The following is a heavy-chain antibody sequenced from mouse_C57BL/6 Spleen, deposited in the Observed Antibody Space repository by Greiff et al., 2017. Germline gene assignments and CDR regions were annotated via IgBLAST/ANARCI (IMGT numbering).Heavy chain of an antibody. CDR3: ARSDSNYDDYAMDY. D-gene: IGHD2-5*01. V-gene: IGHV1-26*01. Sequence: VQLQQSGPELVKPGASVKISCKASGYTFTDYYMNWVKQSHGKSLEWIGDINPNNGGTSYNQKFKGKATLTVDKSSSTAYMELRSLTSEDSAVYYCARSDSNYDDYAMDYWGQGTSVTVSS. CDR2: INPNNGGT. CDR1: GYTFTDYY. J-gene: IGHJ4*01.